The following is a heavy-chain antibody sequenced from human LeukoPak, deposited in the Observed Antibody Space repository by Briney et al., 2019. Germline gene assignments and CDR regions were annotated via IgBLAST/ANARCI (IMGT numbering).Heavy chain of an antibody. J-gene: IGHJ4*02. V-gene: IGHV4-34*01. Sequence: SETLSLTCAVYGGSFSGYYWSWIRQPPGKGLEWIGSIYYSGSTYYNPSLKSRVTISVDTSKNQFSLKLSSVTAADTAVYYCARSAIVGATRGYFDYWGQGTLVTVSS. CDR2: IYYSGST. D-gene: IGHD1-26*01. CDR1: GGSFSGYY. CDR3: ARSAIVGATRGYFDY.